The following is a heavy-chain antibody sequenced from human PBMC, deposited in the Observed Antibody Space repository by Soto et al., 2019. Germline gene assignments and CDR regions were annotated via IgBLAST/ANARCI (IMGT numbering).Heavy chain of an antibody. D-gene: IGHD3-22*01. J-gene: IGHJ5*02. CDR2: IYYSGST. Sequence: QVQLQESGPGLVKPSQTLSLTCTASGGSISSGGYYWSWIRQHPGKGLEWIGYIYYSGSTYYNPSLKSRVTISVDTSKNQFSLKLSSVTAADTAVYYCARDIATYYYDSSGYYPNWFDPWGQGTLVTVSS. CDR1: GGSISSGGYY. V-gene: IGHV4-31*03. CDR3: ARDIATYYYDSSGYYPNWFDP.